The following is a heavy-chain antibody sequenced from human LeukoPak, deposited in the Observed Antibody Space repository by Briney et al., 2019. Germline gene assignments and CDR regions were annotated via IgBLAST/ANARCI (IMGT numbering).Heavy chain of an antibody. Sequence: SETLSLTCTVSGGSISSGGYYWSWIRQHPGKGLEWIGYIYYSGSTYYNPSLKSRVTISVDTSKNQFSLKLSSVTAADTAVYYCARAPRITIFGVVIIRLDPWGQGTLVTVSS. D-gene: IGHD3-3*01. CDR1: GGSISSGGYY. V-gene: IGHV4-31*03. J-gene: IGHJ5*02. CDR3: ARAPRITIFGVVIIRLDP. CDR2: IYYSGST.